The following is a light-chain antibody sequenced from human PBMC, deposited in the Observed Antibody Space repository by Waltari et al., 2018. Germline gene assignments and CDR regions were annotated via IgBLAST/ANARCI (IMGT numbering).Light chain of an antibody. Sequence: EIVMTQSPATLSVSPGERATLSCRASQSVKSNLAWYQQKPGQAPRLLIYGASTRVTGIPARFSGSASGTEFTLTISSLQSEDSAVYFCQQYNIRPPDTFGQGTKLEIK. CDR1: QSVKSN. CDR3: QQYNIRPPDT. J-gene: IGKJ2*01. CDR2: GAS. V-gene: IGKV3-15*01.